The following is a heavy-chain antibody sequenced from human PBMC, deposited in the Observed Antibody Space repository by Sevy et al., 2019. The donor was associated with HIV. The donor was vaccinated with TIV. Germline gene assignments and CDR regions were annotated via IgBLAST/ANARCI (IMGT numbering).Heavy chain of an antibody. CDR3: AKGREKAAGRYDYYGMDV. D-gene: IGHD6-13*01. CDR1: GFTFSSYA. Sequence: GSLRLSCAASGFTFSSYAMSWVRQAPGKGLEWVSAISGSGGSTYDADSVKGRFTISRDNSKNTLYLQMNSLRAEDTAVYYCAKGREKAAGRYDYYGMDVWGQGTTVTVSS. V-gene: IGHV3-23*01. J-gene: IGHJ6*02. CDR2: ISGSGGST.